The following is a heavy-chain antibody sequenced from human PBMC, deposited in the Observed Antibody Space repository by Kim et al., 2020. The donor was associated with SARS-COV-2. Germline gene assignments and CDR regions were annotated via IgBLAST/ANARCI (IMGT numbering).Heavy chain of an antibody. Sequence: GGSLRLSCAASGFTFSDYYMSWIRQAPGKGLEWVSYISSSSSYTNYADSVKGRFTISRDNAKNSLYLQMNSLRAEDTAVYYCARDWNRNYYYGMDVWGQGTTVTVSS. CDR2: ISSSSSYT. D-gene: IGHD1-1*01. V-gene: IGHV3-11*06. CDR3: ARDWNRNYYYGMDV. J-gene: IGHJ6*02. CDR1: GFTFSDYY.